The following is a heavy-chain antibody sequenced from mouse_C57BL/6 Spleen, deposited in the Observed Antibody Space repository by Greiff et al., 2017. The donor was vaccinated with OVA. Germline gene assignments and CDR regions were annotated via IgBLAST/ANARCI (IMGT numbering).Heavy chain of an antibody. CDR3: ARLDYGSSYWYFDV. CDR2: ISNGGGST. Sequence: EVKLVESGGGLVQPGGSLKLSCAASGFTFSDYYMYWVRQTPEKRLEWVAYISNGGGSTYYPDTVKGRFTISRDNAKNTLYLQMSRLKSEDTAMYYCARLDYGSSYWYFDVWGTGTTVTVSS. J-gene: IGHJ1*03. D-gene: IGHD1-1*01. CDR1: GFTFSDYY. V-gene: IGHV5-12*01.